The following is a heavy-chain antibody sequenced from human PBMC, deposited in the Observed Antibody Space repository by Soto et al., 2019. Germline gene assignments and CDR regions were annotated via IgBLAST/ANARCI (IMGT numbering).Heavy chain of an antibody. CDR3: ARFGTSYDTSGFLY. CDR1: GFTFGSHW. J-gene: IGHJ4*02. V-gene: IGHV3-74*01. CDR2: ISSGGTTT. Sequence: EVQLVESGGGLVQPGGSLRLSCAASGFTFGSHWMHWVRQAPGKGLVYVSRISSGGTTTNYAESVKGRFTISRDNARNTLYLQMNSLRVEDTAVYYWARFGTSYDTSGFLYWGQGTPVTVSS. D-gene: IGHD3-22*01.